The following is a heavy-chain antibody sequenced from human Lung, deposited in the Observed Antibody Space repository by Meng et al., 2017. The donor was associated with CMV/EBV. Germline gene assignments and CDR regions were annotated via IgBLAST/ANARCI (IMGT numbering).Heavy chain of an antibody. CDR1: GGSIGSSGFY. J-gene: IGHJ5*02. V-gene: IGHV4-39*07. Sequence: LTCFVSGGSIGSSGFYWGWIRQPPGKGLEWIGNFYQGGTTSFHPSLKGRVSISLDMSKNQFSLNLNSVTAADTAVYYCARVDRQWFDPWGQGTLVTVSS. CDR3: ARVDRQWFDP. CDR2: FYQGGTT.